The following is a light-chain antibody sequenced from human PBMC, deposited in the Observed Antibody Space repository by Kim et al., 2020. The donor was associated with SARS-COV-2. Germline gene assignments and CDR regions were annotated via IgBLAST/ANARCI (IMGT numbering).Light chain of an antibody. Sequence: QAGLTQPPSVSKGLRQTATLTCTGNSNNVGNQGVVWLQQHQGHPPKLLSYRNNNRPSGISARLSASRSGNTASLTITGLQPEDEADYYCSAWDSSLSAWVFGGGTQLTVL. CDR2: RNN. V-gene: IGLV10-54*01. CDR3: SAWDSSLSAWV. J-gene: IGLJ3*02. CDR1: SNNVGNQG.